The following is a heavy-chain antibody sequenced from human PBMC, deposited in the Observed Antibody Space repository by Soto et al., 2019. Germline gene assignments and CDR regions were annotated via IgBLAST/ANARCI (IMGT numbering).Heavy chain of an antibody. V-gene: IGHV5-51*01. CDR1: GYSFTSYW. CDR2: IYPGDSDT. J-gene: IGHJ6*02. Sequence: EVQLVQSGAEVKKPGESLKISCKGSGYSFTSYWIGWVRQMPGKGLEWMGIIYPGDSDTRYSPSFQGQVTISADKSISTAYLQWSSLKASDTAMYYCAGRQWHKRGAYYYDGMDVWGQGTTVTVSS. D-gene: IGHD6-19*01. CDR3: AGRQWHKRGAYYYDGMDV.